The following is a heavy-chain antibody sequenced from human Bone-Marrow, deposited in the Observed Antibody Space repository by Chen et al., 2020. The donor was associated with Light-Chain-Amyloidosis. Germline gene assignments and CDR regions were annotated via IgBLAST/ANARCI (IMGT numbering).Heavy chain of an antibody. Sequence: EVQLVESGGGLVQPGGSLRLSCVASGFTFRNYWMAWVRQAPGKGLEWVANIKQDGSEKFYVDSLKGRFTISRDNTRNSLYLQMNSLRAEDTAVYFCARTLYIYGTPFDFWGQGTLATVSS. CDR1: GFTFRNYW. J-gene: IGHJ4*02. CDR2: IKQDGSEK. D-gene: IGHD5-18*01. V-gene: IGHV3-7*01. CDR3: ARTLYIYGTPFDF.